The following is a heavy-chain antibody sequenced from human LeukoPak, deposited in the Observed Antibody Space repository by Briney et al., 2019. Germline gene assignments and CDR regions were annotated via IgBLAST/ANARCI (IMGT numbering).Heavy chain of an antibody. V-gene: IGHV1-69*04. D-gene: IGHD2-2*01. Sequence: GASVKVSCKASGGTFSSYAISWVRQAPGQGLEWMGRIIPIFGIANYAQKFQGRVTITADKSTSTAYMELSSRRSEDTAVYYCARGMNCSSTSCSPRWFDPWGQGTLVTVSS. CDR2: IIPIFGIA. CDR3: ARGMNCSSTSCSPRWFDP. CDR1: GGTFSSYA. J-gene: IGHJ5*02.